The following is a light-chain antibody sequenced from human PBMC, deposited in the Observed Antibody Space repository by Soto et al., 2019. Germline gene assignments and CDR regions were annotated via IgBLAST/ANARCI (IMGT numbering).Light chain of an antibody. CDR3: QQYGSSPT. J-gene: IGKJ1*01. CDR1: QSVSSNY. Sequence: IVLTQSPGTLSLSPGERATLSCRSRQSVSSNYLAWYQQKPDQAPRLVIYDVSGRATGIPDRFSGSGSGTDFTLTISRLEPEDFAVYYCQQYGSSPTFGQGTKVEIK. CDR2: DVS. V-gene: IGKV3-20*01.